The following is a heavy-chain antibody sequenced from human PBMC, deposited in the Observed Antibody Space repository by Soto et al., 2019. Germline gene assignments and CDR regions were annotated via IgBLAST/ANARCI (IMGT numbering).Heavy chain of an antibody. V-gene: IGHV4-31*03. CDR3: ARGGDSSGYYYVDY. J-gene: IGHJ4*02. Sequence: QVQLQESGPGLVKPSQTLSLTCTVSGGSISSGGYYWSWIRQHPGKGLEWIGYIYYSGSTYYNPSLKSRVTISVDTSKNQFSLKLSSVTAADTAVYYCARGGDSSGYYYVDYWGQGTLVTVSS. CDR1: GGSISSGGYY. CDR2: IYYSGST. D-gene: IGHD3-22*01.